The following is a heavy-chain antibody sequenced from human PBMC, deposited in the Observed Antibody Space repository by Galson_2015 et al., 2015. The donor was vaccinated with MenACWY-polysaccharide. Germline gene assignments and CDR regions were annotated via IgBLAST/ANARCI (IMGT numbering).Heavy chain of an antibody. Sequence: SLRLSCAASGFTFSSYSMNWVRQAPGKGLEWVSYISSSSSISNADSVKGRFTISRDNAKNSLYLQMNSLRAEDTAVYYCARVNGYSDYDWGQGTLVTVSS. J-gene: IGHJ4*02. D-gene: IGHD5-12*01. CDR1: GFTFSSYS. CDR3: ARVNGYSDYD. V-gene: IGHV3-48*01. CDR2: ISSSSSI.